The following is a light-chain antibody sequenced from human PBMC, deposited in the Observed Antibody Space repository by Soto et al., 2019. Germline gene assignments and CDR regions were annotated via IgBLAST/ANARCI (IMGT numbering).Light chain of an antibody. V-gene: IGKV1-27*01. J-gene: IGKJ5*01. Sequence: DMQMTQSPYSLSASVGDRVTITCRASLGISNYLAWYQQKPGKVPSLLIYAASTLRSGVPSRFSGSGSGTDFTLTISSLQPEDVATYYCQKYNSAPRTFGQGTRLEI. CDR1: LGISNY. CDR2: AAS. CDR3: QKYNSAPRT.